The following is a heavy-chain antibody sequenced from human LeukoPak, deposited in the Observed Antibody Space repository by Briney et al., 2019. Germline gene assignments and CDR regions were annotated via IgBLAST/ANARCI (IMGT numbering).Heavy chain of an antibody. CDR1: GFTFGDYG. D-gene: IGHD3-22*01. V-gene: IGHV3-49*04. CDR3: TRGDYYDSGGYYFLFDY. Sequence: QPGPSLILSCTGSGFTFGDYGMSWVRQAPGEGLEWVGFFRSKPYGGTTEYAASVKSRFTISRDDSESIAYLQMNSLKTEDTAVYYCTRGDYYDSGGYYFLFDYWGQGTLVAVSS. J-gene: IGHJ4*02. CDR2: FRSKPYGGTT.